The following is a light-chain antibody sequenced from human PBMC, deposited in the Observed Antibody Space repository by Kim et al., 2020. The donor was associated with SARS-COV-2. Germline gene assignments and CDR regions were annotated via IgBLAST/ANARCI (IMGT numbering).Light chain of an antibody. CDR2: SNN. Sequence: ELTQPPSASGTPGQTVAISCSGSSSNIGSNTVNWYQHLPGTAPKLLIYSNNQRPSGVPDRFSGSKSGTSASLAVSGLQSEDESDYYCAAWDDSLTSVVFGGGTQLTVL. CDR1: SSNIGSNT. J-gene: IGLJ2*01. V-gene: IGLV1-44*01. CDR3: AAWDDSLTSVV.